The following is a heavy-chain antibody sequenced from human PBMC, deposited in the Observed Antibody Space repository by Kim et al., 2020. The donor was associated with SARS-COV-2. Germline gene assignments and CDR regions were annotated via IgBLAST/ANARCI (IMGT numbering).Heavy chain of an antibody. CDR2: IYYSGST. CDR3: ATGTTGTTMSWA. D-gene: IGHD1-1*01. V-gene: IGHV4-31*03. J-gene: IGHJ5*02. Sequence: SETLSLTCTVSGGSISSGGYYWSWIRQHPGKGLEWIGYIYYSGSTYYNPSLKSRVTISVDTSKNQFSLKLSSVTAADTADYYCATGTTGTTMSWAWGQGSLVTVSS. CDR1: GGSISSGGYY.